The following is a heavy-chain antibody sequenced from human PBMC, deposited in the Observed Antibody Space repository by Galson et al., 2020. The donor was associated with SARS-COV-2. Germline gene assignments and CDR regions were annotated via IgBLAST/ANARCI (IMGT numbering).Heavy chain of an antibody. CDR1: GFDFSRYS. J-gene: IGHJ6*03. Sequence: ESLKISCAVSGFDFSRYSMNWVRQAPGKGLEWVSSISSTGIDVLYADSVKGRFTISRDNAKNSLYLQMNSLRAEDTAVYYCARDLGDFWSGYIGYYYYYMDVWGKGTTVTVSS. V-gene: IGHV3-21*01. CDR3: ARDLGDFWSGYIGYYYYYMDV. D-gene: IGHD3-3*01. CDR2: ISSTGIDV.